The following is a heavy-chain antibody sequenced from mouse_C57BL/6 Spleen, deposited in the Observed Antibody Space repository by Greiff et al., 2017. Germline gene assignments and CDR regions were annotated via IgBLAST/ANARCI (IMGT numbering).Heavy chain of an antibody. CDR3: ARHEDEAGWLAGFAY. V-gene: IGHV1-62-2*01. CDR1: GYTFTEYT. Sequence: QVQLKESGAELVKPGASVKLSCKASGYTFTEYTIHWVKQRSGQGLEWIGWFYPGSGSIKYNEKFKDKATLTADKSSSTVYMELSRLTSEDSAVYVCARHEDEAGWLAGFAYWGQGTLVTVSA. D-gene: IGHD2-3*01. J-gene: IGHJ3*01. CDR2: FYPGSGSI.